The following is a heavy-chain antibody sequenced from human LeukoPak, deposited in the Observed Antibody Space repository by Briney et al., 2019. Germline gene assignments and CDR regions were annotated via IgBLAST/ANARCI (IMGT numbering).Heavy chain of an antibody. D-gene: IGHD3-10*01. J-gene: IGHJ4*02. CDR2: ISGDNGNT. V-gene: IGHV1-18*01. CDR1: GYSFTNYG. Sequence: ASVKVSCKAPGYSFTNYGISWVRQAPGQGLEWMGWISGDNGNTKYALKFQDRVTLTTERSATTVYMELRKLKSDDTAVYYCARDNEGYYFASGSSVLDYWGQGTLVTASA. CDR3: ARDNEGYYFASGSSVLDY.